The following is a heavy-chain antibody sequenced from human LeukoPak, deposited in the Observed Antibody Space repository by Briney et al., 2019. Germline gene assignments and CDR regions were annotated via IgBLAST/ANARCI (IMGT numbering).Heavy chain of an antibody. D-gene: IGHD3-10*01. CDR2: IYYSGRT. V-gene: IGHV4-39*07. J-gene: IGHJ4*02. CDR3: ARDQDGSGSYYIY. Sequence: PSETLSLTCTVSGGSISSSTYYWGWIRQPPGKGLQWIGSIYYSGRTEYNPSLKSRVSISVDTSKNHFSLRLSSVTAADTAVYYCARDQDGSGSYYIYWGQGTLVTVSS. CDR1: GGSISSSTYY.